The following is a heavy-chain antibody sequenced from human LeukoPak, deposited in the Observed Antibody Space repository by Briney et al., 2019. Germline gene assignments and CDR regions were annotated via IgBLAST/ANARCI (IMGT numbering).Heavy chain of an antibody. CDR3: ARERSGSYYRWYFDL. Sequence: TSETLSLTCTVSGGSISNYFWNWIRQSPGKRLEWIGFVYNGGSTNYNPSLKSRVTMLVDTSKNQFSLKMSYVTAADTAMYYCARERSGSYYRWYFDLWGRGTLVTVSS. D-gene: IGHD1-26*01. V-gene: IGHV4-59*01. CDR2: VYNGGST. CDR1: GGSISNYF. J-gene: IGHJ2*01.